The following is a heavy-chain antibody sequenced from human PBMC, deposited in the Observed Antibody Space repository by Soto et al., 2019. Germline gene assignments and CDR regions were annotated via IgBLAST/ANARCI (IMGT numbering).Heavy chain of an antibody. CDR1: GFSVSDNY. J-gene: IGHJ4*02. CDR3: ARSVSSWWYFDL. D-gene: IGHD6-13*01. Sequence: EVQLVETGGGLIQPGGSLRLSCGVSGFSVSDNYMTWVRQAPGKGLEWVSSIYSGGSSFHIDSVKDRFSVSRDTSKNTVFLQMNSLRPEDTAVYYCARSVSSWWYFDLWGQGTQVTVSS. V-gene: IGHV3-53*02. CDR2: IYSGGSS.